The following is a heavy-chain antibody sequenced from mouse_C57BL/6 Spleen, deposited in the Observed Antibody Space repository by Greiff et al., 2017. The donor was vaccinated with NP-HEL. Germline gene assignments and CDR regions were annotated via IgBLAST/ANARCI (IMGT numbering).Heavy chain of an antibody. CDR2: IYPRDGST. Sequence: VQLKESNAELVKPGASVKISCKVSGYTFTDYSIHWMKQRPEQGLEWIGYIYPRDGSTKYNEKFKGKATLTADKSSSTAYMQLNSLTSEDSAVYFCARTIYYGSSYWYFDVWGTGTTVTVSS. J-gene: IGHJ1*03. V-gene: IGHV1-78*01. CDR1: GYTFTDYS. D-gene: IGHD1-1*01. CDR3: ARTIYYGSSYWYFDV.